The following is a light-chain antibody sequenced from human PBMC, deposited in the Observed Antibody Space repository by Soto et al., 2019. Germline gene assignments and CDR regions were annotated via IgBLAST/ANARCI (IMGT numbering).Light chain of an antibody. CDR3: TSFTSSSTLYV. J-gene: IGLJ1*01. V-gene: IGLV2-14*01. CDR2: DVS. Sequence: SALTQPASVSGSPGQSITISCTGTGSDVGAYNYVSWYQQHPDKAPKLMIYDVSDRPSGVSNRFSGSKSGNTASLTISGLQAEDEADYYCTSFTSSSTLYVFGAGTKLTVL. CDR1: GSDVGAYNY.